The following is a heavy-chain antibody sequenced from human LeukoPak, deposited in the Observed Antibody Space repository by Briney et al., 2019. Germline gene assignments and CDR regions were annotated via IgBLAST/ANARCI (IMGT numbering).Heavy chain of an antibody. Sequence: TLSLTCAVSGGSISSSNWWSWVRQPPGKALEWLALIDWDDDKYYSTSLKTRLTISKDTSKNQVVLTMTNMDPVDTATYYCARILKYSSGWYPLDYWGQGTLVTVSS. J-gene: IGHJ4*02. CDR1: GGSISSSNWW. CDR2: IDWDDDK. V-gene: IGHV2-70*18. D-gene: IGHD6-19*01. CDR3: ARILKYSSGWYPLDY.